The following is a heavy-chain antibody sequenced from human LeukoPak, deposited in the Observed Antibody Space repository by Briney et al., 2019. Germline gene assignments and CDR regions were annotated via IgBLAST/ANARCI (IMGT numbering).Heavy chain of an antibody. D-gene: IGHD2-15*01. Sequence: GGSLRLSCAASGFNFNSYWMSWVRQAPGKGLEWVANIKQDGSEKYYVDFVKGRFTISRDNAKNSLFLQMNSLRVEDTAVYYCATSARTYIGSSLDYWGQGTLVTVSS. CDR3: ATSARTYIGSSLDY. J-gene: IGHJ4*02. V-gene: IGHV3-7*01. CDR2: IKQDGSEK. CDR1: GFNFNSYW.